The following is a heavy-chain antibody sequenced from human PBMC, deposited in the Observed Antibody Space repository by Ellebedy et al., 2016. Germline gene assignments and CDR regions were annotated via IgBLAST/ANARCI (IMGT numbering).Heavy chain of an antibody. D-gene: IGHD3-10*01. CDR1: GYTFTSYG. J-gene: IGHJ4*02. CDR3: ARDTASPELAGFCDY. V-gene: IGHV1-18*04. CDR2: ISAYNGNT. Sequence: ASVKVSCKASGYTFTSYGISWVRQAPGQGLEWMGWISAYNGNTNYAQKLQGRVTMTTDTSTSTAYMELRSLRSDDTAVYYCARDTASPELAGFCDYWGQGTLVTVSS.